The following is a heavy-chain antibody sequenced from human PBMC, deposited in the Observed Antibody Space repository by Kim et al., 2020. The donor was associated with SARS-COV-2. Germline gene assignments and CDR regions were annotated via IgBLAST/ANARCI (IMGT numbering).Heavy chain of an antibody. V-gene: IGHV3-23*01. CDR2: FGISATPI. CDR3: AKCVYSSSCRAFDF. J-gene: IGHJ4*02. CDR1: GFTFTNYA. Sequence: GGSLRLSCSASGFTFTNYALSWVRQAPGKGLEWVAVFGISATPISYADSVTGRFTISRDNSKNTVDLQMNSLRADDTALYYCAKCVYSSSCRAFDFWGQGTLVTVSS. D-gene: IGHD6-6*01.